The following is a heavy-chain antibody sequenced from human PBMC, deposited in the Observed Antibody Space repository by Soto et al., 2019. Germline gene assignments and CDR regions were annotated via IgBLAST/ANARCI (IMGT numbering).Heavy chain of an antibody. CDR1: GFTFSSYA. V-gene: IGHV3-23*01. CDR3: AKESYYYGSGSYYRPLDY. Sequence: GGSLRLSCAASGFTFSSYAMSWVRQAPGKGLEWVSAISGSGGSTYYADSVKGRFTISRDNSKNTLYLQMNSLRAEDTAVYYCAKESYYYGSGSYYRPLDYWGQGTLVTVSS. J-gene: IGHJ4*02. CDR2: ISGSGGST. D-gene: IGHD3-10*01.